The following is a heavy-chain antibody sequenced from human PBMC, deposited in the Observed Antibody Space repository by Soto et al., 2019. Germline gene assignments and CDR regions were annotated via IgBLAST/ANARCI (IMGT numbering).Heavy chain of an antibody. CDR1: GGSFSCYY. Sequence: PSETLSLTCAVYGGSFSCYYWSWIRQPPGKGLEWIGEINHSGSTNYNPSLKSRVTISVDTSKNQFSLKLSSVTAADTAVYYCASERGGHDYWGQGTLVTVSS. J-gene: IGHJ4*02. CDR2: INHSGST. CDR3: ASERGGHDY. V-gene: IGHV4-34*01. D-gene: IGHD2-15*01.